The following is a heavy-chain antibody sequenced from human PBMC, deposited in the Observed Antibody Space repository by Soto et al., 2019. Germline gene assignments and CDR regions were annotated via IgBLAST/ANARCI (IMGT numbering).Heavy chain of an antibody. CDR1: GDTFNIYA. CDR2: IIPVFGTP. Sequence: QVQLEQSGAEVKKPGSSVKVPCKTSGDTFNIYAISWVRQAPGQGLEWIGGIIPVFGTPSYAQKFRDRVTTTADESTSTAPIEPRSPTAEDTPVYYCARGPYYDFWSGFAHMDYWGQETLVTVSS. V-gene: IGHV1-69*01. J-gene: IGHJ4*02. D-gene: IGHD3-3*01. CDR3: ARGPYYDFWSGFAHMDY.